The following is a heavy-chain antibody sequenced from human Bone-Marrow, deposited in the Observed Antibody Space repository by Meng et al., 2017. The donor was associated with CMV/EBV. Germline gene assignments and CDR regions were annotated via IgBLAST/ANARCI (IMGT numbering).Heavy chain of an antibody. D-gene: IGHD6-13*01. CDR2: ISYDGSNK. J-gene: IGHJ6*02. CDR3: ARGGSSTYYYYYGMDV. V-gene: IGHV3-30*03. CDR1: GFTFSSYS. Sequence: GESLKISCAASGFTFSSYSMNWVRQAPGKGLEWVAVISYDGSNKYYADSVKGRFTISRDNSKNTLYLQMNSLRAEDTAVYYCARGGSSTYYYYYGMDVWGQGTTVTVSS.